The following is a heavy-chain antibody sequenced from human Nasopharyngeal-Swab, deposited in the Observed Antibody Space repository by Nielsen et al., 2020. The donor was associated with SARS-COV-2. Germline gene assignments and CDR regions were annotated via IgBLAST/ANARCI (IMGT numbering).Heavy chain of an antibody. V-gene: IGHV3-64D*09. D-gene: IGHD3-9*01. Sequence: VRQAPGKGLQHVSAITHRGISTYYADSVKGRFTISRDNSKNMVYLQMSSLRPEDTAVYFCVKDKGCLVYYMDGWGMGTTVTVSS. CDR2: ITHRGIST. CDR3: VKDKGCLVYYMDG. J-gene: IGHJ6*03.